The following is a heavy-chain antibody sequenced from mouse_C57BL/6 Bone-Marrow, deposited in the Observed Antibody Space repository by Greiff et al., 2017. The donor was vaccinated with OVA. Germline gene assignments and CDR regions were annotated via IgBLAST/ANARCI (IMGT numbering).Heavy chain of an antibody. D-gene: IGHD1-1*01. Sequence: EVQLVESGEGLVKPGGSLKLSCAASGFTFSSYAMSWVRQTPEKRLEWVAYISSGGDYIYYADTVQGRFTISRDNARNTLYLQMSSLKSEDTAMYYCAGYYYGSRGAWFAYWGQGTLVTVSA. J-gene: IGHJ3*01. CDR3: AGYYYGSRGAWFAY. CDR2: ISSGGDYI. V-gene: IGHV5S21*01. CDR1: GFTFSSYA.